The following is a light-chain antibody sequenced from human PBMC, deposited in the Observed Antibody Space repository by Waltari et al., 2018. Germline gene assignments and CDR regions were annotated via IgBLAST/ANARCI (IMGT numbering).Light chain of an antibody. V-gene: IGLV3-21*04. CDR3: QVWDSSRHHVI. Sequence: SYMLTQPPSVSVAPGQTARITCGVDDIGERRVHWCQQRPGQAPVSIIYYDTARPSRIHDRCSGSHAGDTATLIISRDEAGDEAGYGCQVWDSSRHHVIFGGGTRLTVL. CDR1: DIGERR. CDR2: YDT. J-gene: IGLJ2*01.